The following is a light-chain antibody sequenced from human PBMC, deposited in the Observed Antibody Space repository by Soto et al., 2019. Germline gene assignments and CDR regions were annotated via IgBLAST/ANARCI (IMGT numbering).Light chain of an antibody. CDR1: LSVSVY. Sequence: VVLTQSPATLSLSPGERATLSCRTSLSVSVYLDWYQQKPGQAPRLLIYDASSRATGIPDTFSGSGSGTDFTLTISRLEPEDFAVYYCQQYGSSGTFGQGTKVDIK. CDR3: QQYGSSGT. J-gene: IGKJ1*01. V-gene: IGKV3-20*01. CDR2: DAS.